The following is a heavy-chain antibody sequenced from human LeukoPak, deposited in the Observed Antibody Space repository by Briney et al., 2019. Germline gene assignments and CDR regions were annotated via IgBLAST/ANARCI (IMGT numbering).Heavy chain of an antibody. CDR3: ARHHPGYDLTGYYLGY. Sequence: ASVRVSCKTSGYTFTGYYIHWLRQTPGQGLEWIGWINPNTGGTNYAQKFQGRVTMTRDTSIYTAYMDLSSLTSDDTAVFYCARHHPGYDLTGYYLGYWGQGTLVTVSS. CDR1: GYTFTGYY. D-gene: IGHD3-9*01. CDR2: INPNTGGT. V-gene: IGHV1-2*02. J-gene: IGHJ4*02.